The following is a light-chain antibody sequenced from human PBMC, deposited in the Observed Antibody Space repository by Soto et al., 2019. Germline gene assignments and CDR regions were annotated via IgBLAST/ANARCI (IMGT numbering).Light chain of an antibody. V-gene: IGKV3-20*01. CDR3: QQFGTSSWT. J-gene: IGKJ5*01. Sequence: EIVLTRSPGPLSCSPGKRATLPGRARQSVSSRYLAWYQQKPGQAPRLLIYGASSRATGIPDRFSGSGSGTDFTLAISRLEPEDFAVYYCQQFGTSSWTFGQGTRLEIK. CDR1: QSVSSRY. CDR2: GAS.